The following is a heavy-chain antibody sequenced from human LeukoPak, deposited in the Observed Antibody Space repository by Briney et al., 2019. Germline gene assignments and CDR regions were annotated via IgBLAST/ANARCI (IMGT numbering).Heavy chain of an antibody. D-gene: IGHD6-13*01. J-gene: IGHJ4*02. V-gene: IGHV3-23*01. CDR2: ISGSGGST. CDR3: AKGSSWRKYSDY. CDR1: GFPLSSYA. Sequence: GGSLRLSCAVSGFPLSSYAMSWVRQAPGKGLEWVSAISGSGGSTYYADSVKGRFTISRDNSKNTLYLQMNSLRAEDTAVYYCAKGSSWRKYSDYWGQGTLVTVSS.